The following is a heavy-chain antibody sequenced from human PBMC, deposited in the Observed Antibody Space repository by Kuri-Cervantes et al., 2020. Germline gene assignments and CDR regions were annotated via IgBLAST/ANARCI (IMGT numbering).Heavy chain of an antibody. J-gene: IGHJ4*02. D-gene: IGHD3-3*01. CDR2: INPSGGST. CDR3: ARGLPLRFLEWPSFIDY. CDR1: GYTFTGYY. V-gene: IGHV1-46*01. Sequence: ASVKVSCKASGYTFTGYYMHWVRQAPGQGLEWMGIINPSGGSTSYAQKFQGRVTMTRDTSTSTVYMELSSLRSEDTAVYYCARGLPLRFLEWPSFIDYWGQGTLVTVSS.